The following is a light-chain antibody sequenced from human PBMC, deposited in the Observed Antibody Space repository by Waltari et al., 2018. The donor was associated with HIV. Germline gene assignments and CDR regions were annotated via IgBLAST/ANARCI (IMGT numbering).Light chain of an antibody. CDR3: CSYAGSNIP. CDR2: EVY. Sequence: QAAVSQPAHVSGSFGPSIALPCTGTSRDVGCDNLVSWYQHHPGKAPKLIIYEVYKRPSGVSNRFSGSKSGNSASLTISGLQAEDEADYYCCSYAGSNIPFGGGTKVTVL. CDR1: SRDVGCDNL. V-gene: IGLV2-23*02. J-gene: IGLJ2*01.